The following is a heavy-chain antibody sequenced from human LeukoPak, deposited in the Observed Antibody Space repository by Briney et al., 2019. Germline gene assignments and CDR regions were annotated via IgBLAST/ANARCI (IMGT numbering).Heavy chain of an antibody. D-gene: IGHD6-13*01. CDR2: INYIRTT. J-gene: IGHJ6*02. CDR1: GCSISSYY. V-gene: IGHV4-59*08. CDR3: ARSYSSSDHYYYYGMDV. Sequence: AETLSLTCTVSGCSISSYYWNWIRQPPGKGLEWIGYINYIRTTDYNPSLKSRVTISLGTSKNRFSLKLSSVTAADTAMYYCARSYSSSDHYYYYGMDVWGQGTTVTVSS.